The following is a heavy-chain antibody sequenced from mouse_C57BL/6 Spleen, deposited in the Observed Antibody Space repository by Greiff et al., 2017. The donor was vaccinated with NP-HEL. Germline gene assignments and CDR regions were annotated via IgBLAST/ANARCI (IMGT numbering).Heavy chain of an antibody. CDR1: GYTFTSYW. CDR3: ARLSVGMDY. CDR2: IDPSDSYT. V-gene: IGHV1-69*01. Sequence: VQLQQPGAELVMPGASVKLSCKASGYTFTSYWMHWVKQRPGQGLEWIGEIDPSDSYTNYNQKFKGKSTLTVDKSSSTAYMQLSSLTSEDSAVYYCARLSVGMDYWGQGTSVTVSS. J-gene: IGHJ4*01.